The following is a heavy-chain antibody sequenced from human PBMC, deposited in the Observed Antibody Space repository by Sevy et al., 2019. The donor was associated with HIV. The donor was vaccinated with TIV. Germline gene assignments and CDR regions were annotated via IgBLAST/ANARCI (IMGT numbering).Heavy chain of an antibody. Sequence: ASVKVSCKTSGGTFINFAITWVRQAPGQGLEWMGSFIPLFDTTNYSQKFQGRVTLTADGSTATAYMELSSLRSEDTAVYYCATSYYDSSGYSPLFYYGMDVWGQGTTVTVSS. CDR2: FIPLFDTT. V-gene: IGHV1-69*13. CDR1: GGTFINFA. J-gene: IGHJ6*02. D-gene: IGHD3-22*01. CDR3: ATSYYDSSGYSPLFYYGMDV.